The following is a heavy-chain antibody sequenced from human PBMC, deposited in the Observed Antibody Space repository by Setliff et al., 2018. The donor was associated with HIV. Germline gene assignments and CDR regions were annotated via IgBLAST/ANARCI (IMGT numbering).Heavy chain of an antibody. V-gene: IGHV3-20*04. CDR3: ARAAAGNTGPFDL. Sequence: GGSLRLSCAASGFIFEDYGMNWVRQAPGKGLEWVSGINWNGASVGYADSVKGRFTISRDNAKNTLYLQMNSLRAEDTAVYFCARAAAGNTGPFDLWGQGSPVTVSS. J-gene: IGHJ4*02. D-gene: IGHD4-17*01. CDR2: INWNGASV. CDR1: GFIFEDYG.